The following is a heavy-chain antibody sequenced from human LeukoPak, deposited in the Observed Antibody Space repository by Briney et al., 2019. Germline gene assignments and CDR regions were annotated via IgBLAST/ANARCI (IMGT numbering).Heavy chain of an antibody. CDR3: ARDNQGGGSGMPFDY. CDR1: GNTFNTYY. D-gene: IGHD3-10*01. J-gene: IGHJ4*02. Sequence: ASVKVSCKAPGNTFNTYYMHWARQAPGHGLEWMGVIDPFSHATHYAQKFQGRVTMTRDMSTSTVYMELSSLRSEDTAVYYCARDNQGGGSGMPFDYWGQGTLVTVSS. CDR2: IDPFSHAT. V-gene: IGHV1-46*02.